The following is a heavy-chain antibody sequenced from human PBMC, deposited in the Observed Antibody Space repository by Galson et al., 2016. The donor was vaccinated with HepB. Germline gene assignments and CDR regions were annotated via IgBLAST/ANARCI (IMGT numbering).Heavy chain of an antibody. CDR1: SASVDSNIFY. CDR2: IYYSGSA. V-gene: IGHV4-61*01. Sequence: SETLSLTCTVSSASVDSNIFYWIWIRQPPGKGLEWIGYIYYSGSANYNPSLMSRVTISVDSSKNQFSLKLSSVTAADTAVYFCARGSSSSSYGSRRFDPWGQGILVTVSS. CDR3: ARGSSSSSYGSRRFDP. D-gene: IGHD6-6*01. J-gene: IGHJ5*02.